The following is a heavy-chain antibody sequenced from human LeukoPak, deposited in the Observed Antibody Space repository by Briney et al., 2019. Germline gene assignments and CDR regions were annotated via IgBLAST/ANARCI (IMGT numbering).Heavy chain of an antibody. V-gene: IGHV3-21*04. CDR1: GFTFSIYS. CDR2: IDSSSRSI. J-gene: IGHJ4*02. D-gene: IGHD5-12*01. CDR3: AREGVGGYTEAFDY. Sequence: GGSLRLSCAASGFTFSIYSMNWVRQAPGKGLEWVSAIDSSSRSIYYADSVKGRFTVSRDDAKNSLYLQINSLRAEHTAIYYCAREGVGGYTEAFDYWGQGTLVTVSS.